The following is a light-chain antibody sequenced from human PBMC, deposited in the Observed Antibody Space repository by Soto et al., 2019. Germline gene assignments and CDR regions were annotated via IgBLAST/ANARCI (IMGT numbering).Light chain of an antibody. Sequence: DIQMTQSPSTLSASVGDRVTITCRASQSISSWLAWYLQKPGKAPNLLIYTTSILESGVPSRFSGSGSGTDFTLTISSLQPEDFATYFCQQSYSRPRTFGQGTKVDIK. J-gene: IGKJ1*01. CDR1: QSISSW. V-gene: IGKV1-39*01. CDR3: QQSYSRPRT. CDR2: TTS.